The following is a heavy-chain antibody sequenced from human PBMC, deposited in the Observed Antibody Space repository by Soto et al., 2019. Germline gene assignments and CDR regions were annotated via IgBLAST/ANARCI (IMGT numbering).Heavy chain of an antibody. CDR2: FIPIFGTA. V-gene: IGHV1-69*13. D-gene: IGHD1-7*01. CDR1: GGTFSSYA. Sequence: SVKVSCKASGGTFSSYAISWVRQAPGQGLEWMGGFIPIFGTADYAQKFQGRVTITADESTSTAYMELSSLRSEDTAVYYCARGLTGTTLAYGMDVWGKGTTVTVSS. CDR3: ARGLTGTTLAYGMDV. J-gene: IGHJ6*04.